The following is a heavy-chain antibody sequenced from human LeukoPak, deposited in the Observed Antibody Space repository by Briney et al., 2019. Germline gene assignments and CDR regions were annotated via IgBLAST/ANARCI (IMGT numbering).Heavy chain of an antibody. CDR1: GFTFSDYY. Sequence: GGSLRLSCAASGFTFSDYYMSWIRQAPGKGLEWVSYISSSGSTIYYADSVKGRFTISRDNAKNSLYLQMNSLRAEDTAVYYCARVSLDIVVVPAAQLADYWAREPWSPSPQ. D-gene: IGHD2-2*01. V-gene: IGHV3-11*01. CDR3: ARVSLDIVVVPAAQLADY. J-gene: IGHJ4*02. CDR2: ISSSGSTI.